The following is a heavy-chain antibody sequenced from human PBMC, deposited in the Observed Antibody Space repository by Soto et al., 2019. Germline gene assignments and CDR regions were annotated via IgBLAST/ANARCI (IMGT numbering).Heavy chain of an antibody. Sequence: EVQLVESGGGLVQPGGSLRLSCAASGFTFSDHYMDWVRQAPGKGLEWVGRSKNKADSYTTEYAASVKGRFTISRDGSQTSLFLQMNSLKTEETAVYYCTVWGSGNDFGAAWGQGILVTVSS. CDR3: TVWGSGNDFGAA. V-gene: IGHV3-72*01. J-gene: IGHJ4*02. CDR2: SKNKADSYTT. D-gene: IGHD3-10*01. CDR1: GFTFSDHY.